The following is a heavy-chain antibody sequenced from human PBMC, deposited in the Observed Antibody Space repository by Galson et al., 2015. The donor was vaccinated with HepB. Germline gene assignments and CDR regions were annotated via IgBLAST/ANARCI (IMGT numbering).Heavy chain of an antibody. D-gene: IGHD3-10*01. CDR1: GFTFSKYG. CDR3: ASGSSRYGAGSLDH. J-gene: IGHJ1*01. V-gene: IGHV3-33*01. CDR2: IWFDGHNK. Sequence: SLRLSCAASGFTFSKYGMHWVRQAPGKGLEWVASIWFDGHNKDYIDSVKGRLTISRDNSKNMVYLQMDSLRAEDAAIYYCASGSSRYGAGSLDHWGQGTLVGVST.